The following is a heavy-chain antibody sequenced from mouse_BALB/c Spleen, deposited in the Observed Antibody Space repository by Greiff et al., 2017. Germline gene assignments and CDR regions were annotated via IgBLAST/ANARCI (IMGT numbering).Heavy chain of an antibody. D-gene: IGHD1-2*01. Sequence: EVMLVESGGDLVKPGGSLKLSCAASGFTFSSYGMSWVRQTPDKRLEWVATISSGGSYTYYPDSVKGRFTISRDNAKNTLYLQMSSLKSEDTAMYYCARHGTTATLDYWGQGTTLTVSS. CDR3: ARHGTTATLDY. J-gene: IGHJ2*01. V-gene: IGHV5-6*01. CDR2: ISSGGSYT. CDR1: GFTFSSYG.